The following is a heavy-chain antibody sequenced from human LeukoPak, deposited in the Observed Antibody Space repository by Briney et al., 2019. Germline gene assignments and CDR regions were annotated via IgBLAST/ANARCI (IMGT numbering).Heavy chain of an antibody. CDR1: GYTFTDYY. J-gene: IGHJ4*02. CDR3: ATGSSTVTATKHPSEY. CDR2: LKPNRGDT. D-gene: IGHD2-21*02. Sequence: ASVKVSCKASGYTFTDYYVHWVRQAPGQRLEWMGWLKPNRGDTIYAQQFRGRVTMPTDTSISTAYMELSSLTSDDTAVYYCATGSSTVTATKHPSEYWGQGTLVTVSS. V-gene: IGHV1-2*02.